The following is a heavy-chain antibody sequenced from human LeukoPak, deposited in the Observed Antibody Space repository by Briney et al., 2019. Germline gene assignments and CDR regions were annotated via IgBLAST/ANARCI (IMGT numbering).Heavy chain of an antibody. Sequence: GGSLRLSCAASGFTFSSYGMHWVRQAPGKGLEWVAVVWYDGSNKYYADSVTGRLTISRDNSKNTLYLQMNRLRAQDTAVYYCAKESGGCYGASYYYMDGWGKRTTVTVSS. CDR1: GFTFSSYG. V-gene: IGHV3-33*06. CDR3: AKESGGCYGASYYYMDG. D-gene: IGHD2-15*01. J-gene: IGHJ6*03. CDR2: VWYDGSNK.